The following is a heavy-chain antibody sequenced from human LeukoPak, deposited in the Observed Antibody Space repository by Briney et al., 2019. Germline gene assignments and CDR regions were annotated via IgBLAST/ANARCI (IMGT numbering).Heavy chain of an antibody. CDR3: ARVRTYYYDSSGYPNWFDP. V-gene: IGHV1-18*01. CDR2: ISAYNGNT. D-gene: IGHD3-22*01. CDR1: GGTFSSYA. Sequence: EASVKVSCKASGGTFSSYAISWVRQAPGQGLEWMGWISAYNGNTNYAQKLQGRVTMTTDTSTSTAYMELRSLRSDDTAVYYCARVRTYYYDSSGYPNWFDPWGQGTLVTVSS. J-gene: IGHJ5*02.